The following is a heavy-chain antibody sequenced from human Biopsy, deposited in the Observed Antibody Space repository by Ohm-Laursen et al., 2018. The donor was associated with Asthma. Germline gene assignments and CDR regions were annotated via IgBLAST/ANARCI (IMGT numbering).Heavy chain of an antibody. CDR3: ARGYSGSDRIVYYYSGLEV. D-gene: IGHD5-12*01. J-gene: IGHJ6*02. Sequence: SSVKVSCKVSGDSFSNYAISWVRQAPGQGLEWMGGLIPVLGTPDHAQMFEGRVTITADESTITAYMELSSLSSEDTAVYYCARGYSGSDRIVYYYSGLEVWGQGTTVTVSS. CDR2: LIPVLGTP. V-gene: IGHV1-69*01. CDR1: GDSFSNYA.